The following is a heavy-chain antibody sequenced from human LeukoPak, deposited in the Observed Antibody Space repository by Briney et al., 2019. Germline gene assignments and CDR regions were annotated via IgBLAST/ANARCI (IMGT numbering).Heavy chain of an antibody. V-gene: IGHV3-21*01. Sequence: WGSLRLSCAASGFTFSTYTMNWVRQPPGKGLEWVSYISSSSCYIYYADSVKGRFTISRDNAQHSLFLQMNSLRAEDTAVYYCATGGATGKYRQHWGQGTLVTVSS. CDR1: GFTFSTYT. CDR3: ATGGATGKYRQH. J-gene: IGHJ1*01. D-gene: IGHD3-16*01. CDR2: ISSSSCYI.